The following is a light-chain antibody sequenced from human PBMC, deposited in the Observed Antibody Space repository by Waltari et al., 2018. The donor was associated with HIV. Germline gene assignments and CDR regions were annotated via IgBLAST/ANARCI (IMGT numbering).Light chain of an antibody. V-gene: IGLV1-47*01. CDR2: RKW. CDR1: NSNIGNNF. Sequence: QSVLTQPPSASRSPGQRVLISCSGTNSNIGNNFVSWFQQVPGGAPKLVIYRKWQRPAGVPERFSAAKAGSSASLAITGLQLDDEAEYFCASWDDKLSHWVFGGGTRLAV. CDR3: ASWDDKLSHWV. J-gene: IGLJ3*02.